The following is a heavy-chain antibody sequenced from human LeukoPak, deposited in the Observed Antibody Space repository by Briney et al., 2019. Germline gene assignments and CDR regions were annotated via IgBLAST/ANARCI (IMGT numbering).Heavy chain of an antibody. V-gene: IGHV4-39*07. Sequence: SETLSLTCTVSGGSISSGSYYWGWIRQPPGKGLGWIGIIYNSGTTYYNPSLKSRVTISVDTSKNQFSLKLSSVTAADTAVYYCARDNSGSYRRCCFDYWGQGTLVTVSS. D-gene: IGHD1-26*01. CDR1: GGSISSGSYY. J-gene: IGHJ4*02. CDR2: IYNSGTT. CDR3: ARDNSGSYRRCCFDY.